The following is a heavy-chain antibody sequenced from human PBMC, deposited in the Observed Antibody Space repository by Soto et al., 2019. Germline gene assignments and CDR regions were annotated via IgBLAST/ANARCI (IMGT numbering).Heavy chain of an antibody. CDR3: VKSVYNWNDGFFDY. D-gene: IGHD1-1*01. V-gene: IGHV3-30*18. CDR2: ISYDGSNK. J-gene: IGHJ4*02. CDR1: GFTFSSYG. Sequence: QVQLVESGGGVVQPGRSLRLSCAASGFTFSSYGMHWVRQAPGKGLEWVAVISYDGSNKYYADSVKGRFTISRDNSKNTLYLQMNSLRAEDTAVYYCVKSVYNWNDGFFDYWGQGTLVTVSS.